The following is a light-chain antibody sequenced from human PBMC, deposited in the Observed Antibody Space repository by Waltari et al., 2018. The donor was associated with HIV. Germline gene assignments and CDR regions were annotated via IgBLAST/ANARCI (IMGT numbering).Light chain of an antibody. CDR3: ATWDDSLNGWV. CDR2: NNE. Sequence: QSVLTQSPSASGTPGQRVSISCSGSSSNIGSNTVSWYQQVPGTAPKVFIYNNEDRPSGVPERFSGSKSGTSASLAISGLQSEDEADYYCATWDDSLNGWVFGGGTKVTVL. J-gene: IGLJ3*02. V-gene: IGLV1-44*01. CDR1: SSNIGSNT.